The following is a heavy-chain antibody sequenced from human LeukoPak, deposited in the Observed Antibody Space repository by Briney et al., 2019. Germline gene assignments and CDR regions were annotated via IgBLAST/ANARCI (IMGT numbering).Heavy chain of an antibody. CDR1: GFTFSSYW. CDR2: INNDGSTT. D-gene: IGHD2-21*02. J-gene: IGHJ4*02. CDR3: ARESCGGDCNFDY. V-gene: IGHV3-74*01. Sequence: GGSLRLSCAASGFTFSSYWMHWVRQAPGKGLVWVSRINNDGSTTSYADSVKGRFAISRDNAKNTLYLQMNSLRAEDTAVYYCARESCGGDCNFDYWGQGTLVIVSS.